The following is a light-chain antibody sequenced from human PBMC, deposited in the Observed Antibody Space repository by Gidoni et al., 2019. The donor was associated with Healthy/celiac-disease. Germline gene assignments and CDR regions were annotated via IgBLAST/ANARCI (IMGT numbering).Light chain of an antibody. CDR1: QSISSY. CDR3: QQSYSTPRT. V-gene: IGKV1-39*01. CDR2: AAS. J-gene: IGKJ2*01. Sequence: DIQRTQSPPSLSASVGDRVTITCRASQSISSYLNWYQQKPGKAPKLLIYAASSLQSGVPSRFSGSGSGTDFTLTISSLQPEDFATYYCQQSYSTPRTFGQGTKLEIK.